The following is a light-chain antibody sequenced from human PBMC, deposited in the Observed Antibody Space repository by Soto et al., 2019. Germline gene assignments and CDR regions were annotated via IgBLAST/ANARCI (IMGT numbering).Light chain of an antibody. CDR1: QSIGIY. Sequence: DIQVTQSPSSLAASVGDRLTITCRTSQSIGIYVNWYQQKPGKAPILLINAASSLPSGVPSRFSGTGSGTDFALTISSLLPEDFATYYCQQTYIRPLTFGGGTKVEIK. V-gene: IGKV1-39*01. J-gene: IGKJ4*01. CDR3: QQTYIRPLT. CDR2: AAS.